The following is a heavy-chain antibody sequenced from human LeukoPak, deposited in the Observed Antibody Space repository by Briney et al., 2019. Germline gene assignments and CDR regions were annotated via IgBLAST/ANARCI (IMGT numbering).Heavy chain of an antibody. CDR1: GFTSSDYT. D-gene: IGHD2-2*01. CDR2: IRVSDDST. CDR3: AKDRYCISTNCPYDS. V-gene: IGHV3-23*01. Sequence: GGSLRLSCAASGFTSSDYTMNWVRQAPGKGLEWVSGIRVSDDSTYYADSVKGRFTMSRDNSNNMLFLQTNSLRAEDTAVYYCAKDRYCISTNCPYDSWGQGTLVTVSS. J-gene: IGHJ5*01.